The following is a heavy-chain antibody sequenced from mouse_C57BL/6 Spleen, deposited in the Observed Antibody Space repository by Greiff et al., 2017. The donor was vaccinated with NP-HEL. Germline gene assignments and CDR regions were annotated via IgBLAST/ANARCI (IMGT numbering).Heavy chain of an antibody. CDR3: AKNNIGYFDY. Sequence: EVQVVESGGGLVKPGGSLKLSCAASGFTFSDYGMHWVRQAPEKGLEWVAYISSGSSTIYYADTVQGLFTISRDNAKNTMFLQMTSLRSEDTAMSYCAKNNIGYFDYWGQGTTLTVSS. D-gene: IGHD1-3*01. V-gene: IGHV5-17*01. CDR2: ISSGSSTI. J-gene: IGHJ2*01. CDR1: GFTFSDYG.